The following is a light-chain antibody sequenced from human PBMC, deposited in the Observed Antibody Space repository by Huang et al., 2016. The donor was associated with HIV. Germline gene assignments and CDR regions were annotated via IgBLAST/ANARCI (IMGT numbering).Light chain of an antibody. CDR3: QQYGSSTIA. V-gene: IGKV3-20*01. Sequence: EIVLTQSPGTLSLSPGERATLSCRARQSISSNFLAWYQQKPGQAPRLLIHGAINRATGIPDRFSGSGSGTDFTLTISRLESEDFAVYYCQQYGSSTIAFGQGTRLEIK. CDR1: QSISSNF. J-gene: IGKJ5*01. CDR2: GAI.